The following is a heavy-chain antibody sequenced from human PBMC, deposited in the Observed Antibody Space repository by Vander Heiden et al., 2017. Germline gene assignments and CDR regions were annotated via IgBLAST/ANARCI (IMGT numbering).Heavy chain of an antibody. J-gene: IGHJ6*02. CDR3: ARGDSYDFWSGHQGMDV. CDR1: GFTFSRND. Sequence: EVQLVESGGGLVQPGGAVRLSWSASGFTFSRNDMPWVRQATGKGLEWVSAIGTAGDTYYPGSVKGRFTISRENAKNSLYLQMNSLRAGDTAVYYCARGDSYDFWSGHQGMDVWGQGPTVTVSS. CDR2: IGTAGDT. V-gene: IGHV3-13*01. D-gene: IGHD3-3*01.